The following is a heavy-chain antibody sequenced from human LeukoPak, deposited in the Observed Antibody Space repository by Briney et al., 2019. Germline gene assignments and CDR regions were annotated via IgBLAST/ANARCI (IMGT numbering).Heavy chain of an antibody. CDR2: IKSKADGGTT. D-gene: IGHD1-26*01. Sequence: GGSLRLSCAASGFTFSNAWMTWVRQAPGKGLEWAGRIKSKADGGTTDYAAPVKGRFTISRDDSKSIAYLQMNSLKTEDTAVYYCTKWEPSDYWGQGTLVTVSS. V-gene: IGHV3-15*01. CDR3: TKWEPSDY. J-gene: IGHJ4*02. CDR1: GFTFSNAW.